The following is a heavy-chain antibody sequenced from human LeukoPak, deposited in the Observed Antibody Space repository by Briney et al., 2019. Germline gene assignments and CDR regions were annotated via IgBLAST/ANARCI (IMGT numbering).Heavy chain of an antibody. Sequence: SETLSLTCTVSGCSISNYYWSWIRQPPGMGLEWIGYIYYSGSTNYNPSLKSRVTISVDTSKNHFSLKLSSVTAADTAVYYCASSRGPDAFDIWGQGTMVTVSS. CDR3: ASSRGPDAFDI. J-gene: IGHJ3*02. CDR2: IYYSGST. D-gene: IGHD6-13*01. CDR1: GCSISNYY. V-gene: IGHV4-59*01.